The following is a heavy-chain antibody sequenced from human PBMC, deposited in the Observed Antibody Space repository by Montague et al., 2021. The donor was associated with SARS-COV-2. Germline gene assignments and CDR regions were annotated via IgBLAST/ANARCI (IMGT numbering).Heavy chain of an antibody. CDR2: VLYTGVT. Sequence: SETRSLTCSVSGGSVRSGSYYWSWLRQPPGKGLQWLGNVLYTGVTSFNPSLKSRLTMSVDSSQNDFSLNLTSVTAADTSVYYCAMTAVIRYQYYFDNWGQGTVVAVSS. D-gene: IGHD3-16*02. V-gene: IGHV4-61*03. J-gene: IGHJ4*02. CDR1: GGSVRSGSYY. CDR3: AMTAVIRYQYYFDN.